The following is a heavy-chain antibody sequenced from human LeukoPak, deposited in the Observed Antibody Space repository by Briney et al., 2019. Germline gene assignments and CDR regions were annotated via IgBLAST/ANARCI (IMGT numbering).Heavy chain of an antibody. Sequence: SETLSLTCTVSGGSISSYYWSWIRQPPGKGLEWIGYIYYSGSTNYNPSLKSRVTISVDTSKNQFSLKLSSVTAADTAVYYCGGAHYYDSSGYYDYWGQGTLVTVSS. V-gene: IGHV4-59*01. CDR2: IYYSGST. J-gene: IGHJ4*02. CDR3: GGAHYYDSSGYYDY. CDR1: GGSISSYY. D-gene: IGHD3-22*01.